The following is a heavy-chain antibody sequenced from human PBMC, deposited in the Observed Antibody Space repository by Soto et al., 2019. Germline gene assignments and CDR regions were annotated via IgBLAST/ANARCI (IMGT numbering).Heavy chain of an antibody. CDR3: ASTGYCSGCNWFDP. CDR2: INPNSGGT. CDR1: GYTFTGYY. D-gene: IGHD2-15*01. Sequence: QVQLVQSGAEVKKPGASVKVSCKASGYTFTGYYMHWVRQAPGQGLEWMGWINPNSGGTNYAQKFQGRVTITADKSTSTAYMELSSLRSEDTAVYYCASTGYCSGCNWFDPWGQGTLVTVSS. V-gene: IGHV1-2*02. J-gene: IGHJ5*02.